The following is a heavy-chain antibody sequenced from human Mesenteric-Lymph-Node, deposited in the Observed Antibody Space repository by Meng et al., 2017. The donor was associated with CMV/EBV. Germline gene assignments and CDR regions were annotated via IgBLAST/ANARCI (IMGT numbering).Heavy chain of an antibody. D-gene: IGHD6-13*01. CDR3: ARIGPIAAAGTSGGYYFDY. CDR1: GFSLSTSGMR. J-gene: IGHJ4*02. Sequence: SGPTLVKPTQTLTLTCTFSGFSLSTSGMRVSWIRQPPGKALEWLARIDWDDDKFYSTSLKTRLTISKDTSKNQVVLTMTNMDPVDTATYYCARIGPIAAAGTSGGYYFDYWGQGTLVTVSS. V-gene: IGHV2-70D*14. CDR2: IDWDDDK.